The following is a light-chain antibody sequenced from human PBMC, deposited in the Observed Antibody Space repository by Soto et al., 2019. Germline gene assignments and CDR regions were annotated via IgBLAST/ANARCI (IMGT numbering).Light chain of an antibody. Sequence: DIQMTQSPSSLSASVGDRITITCRASESISNYLNWYQQKPGKAPKLLIYTASNLQSGVPSRFSGTGFGTDFILTISTLLPEDFATYYCQQRYSSLSWTFGQGTKVE. V-gene: IGKV1-39*01. CDR3: QQRYSSLSWT. CDR1: ESISNY. J-gene: IGKJ1*01. CDR2: TAS.